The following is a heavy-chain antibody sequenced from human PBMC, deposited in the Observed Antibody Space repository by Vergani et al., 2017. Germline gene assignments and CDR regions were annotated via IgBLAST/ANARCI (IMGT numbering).Heavy chain of an antibody. V-gene: IGHV1-69*06. CDR3: ARAGYCSSTSCYGFDY. Sequence: QVQLVQSGAEVKKPGSSVKVSCKASGGTFSSYAISWVRQAPGQGLEWMGGIIPIFGTANYAQKFQGSVTITADKSTSTAYMELSSLRSEDTAVYYCARAGYCSSTSCYGFDYWGQGTLVTVSS. J-gene: IGHJ4*02. CDR1: GGTFSSYA. CDR2: IIPIFGTA. D-gene: IGHD2-2*01.